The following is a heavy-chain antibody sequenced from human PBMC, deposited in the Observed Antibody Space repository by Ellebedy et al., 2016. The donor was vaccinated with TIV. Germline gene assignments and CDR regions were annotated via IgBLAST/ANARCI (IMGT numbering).Heavy chain of an antibody. D-gene: IGHD3-16*01. CDR3: AKDRVGGDGRWVFDV. CDR1: GFIFGTYA. Sequence: GESLKISCAASGFIFGTYAMAWVRQTPGKGLEWVSGIYGSSSKTFYTDSVKGLFTIYRDNSENTVFLQMNSLRAEDTAIYYCAKDRVGGDGRWVFDVWGQGTVVTVSS. CDR2: IYGSSSKT. J-gene: IGHJ3*01. V-gene: IGHV3-23*01.